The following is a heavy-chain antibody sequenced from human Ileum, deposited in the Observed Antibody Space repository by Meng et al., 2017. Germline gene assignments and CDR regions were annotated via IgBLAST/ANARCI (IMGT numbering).Heavy chain of an antibody. CDR2: VDGGGDDT. D-gene: IGHD3/OR15-3a*01. CDR1: GFRFNAFS. V-gene: IGHV3-23*01. CDR3: GKGSDITSYEIWH. Sequence: GESLKISCAASGFRFNAFSLTWVRQAPGKGLEWISTVDGGGDDTTYADSVRGRFFISRDNSRNTLYLQMNSLRDEDTAVYYCGKGSDITSYEIWHWGQGTLVTVSS. J-gene: IGHJ4*02.